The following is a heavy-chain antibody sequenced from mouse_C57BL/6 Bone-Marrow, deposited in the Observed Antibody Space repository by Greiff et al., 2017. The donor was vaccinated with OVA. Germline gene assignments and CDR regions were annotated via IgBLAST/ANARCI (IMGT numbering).Heavy chain of an antibody. J-gene: IGHJ4*01. V-gene: IGHV5-15*01. CDR2: ISNLAYSI. Sequence: EVQLQQSGGGLVQPGGSLKLSCAASGFTFSDYGMAWVRQAPRKGPEWVAFISNLAYSIYYADTVTGRFTISRENAKNTLYLEMSSLRSEDTAMYYCARKDGGAMDYWGQGTSVTVSS. CDR1: GFTFSDYG. CDR3: ARKDGGAMDY.